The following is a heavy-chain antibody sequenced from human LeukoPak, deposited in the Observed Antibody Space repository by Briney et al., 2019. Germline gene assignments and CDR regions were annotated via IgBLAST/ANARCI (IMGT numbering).Heavy chain of an antibody. CDR1: GYTFTSYG. CDR2: ISAYNGNT. J-gene: IGHJ3*02. D-gene: IGHD2-2*01. V-gene: IGHV1-18*01. CDR3: ARTRKPAAVDAFDI. Sequence: ASVKVSCXASGYTFTSYGISWVRQAPGQGLEWMGWISAYNGNTNYAQKLQGRVTMTTDTSTSTAYMELRSLRSDDTAVYYCARTRKPAAVDAFDIWGQGTMVTVSS.